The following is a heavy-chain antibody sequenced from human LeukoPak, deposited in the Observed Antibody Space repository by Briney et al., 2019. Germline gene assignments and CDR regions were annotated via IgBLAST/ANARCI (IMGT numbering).Heavy chain of an antibody. CDR2: FDPEDGET. V-gene: IGHV1-24*01. CDR3: ATVDATKLVAYYFDY. J-gene: IGHJ4*02. D-gene: IGHD1-26*01. Sequence: ASVKVSCKVSGYTLTELSMHWVRQGPGKGREWMGGFDPEDGETIYAQKFQGRVTMTEDTSTDTAYMELSSLRSEDTAVYYCATVDATKLVAYYFDYWGQGTLVTVSS. CDR1: GYTLTELS.